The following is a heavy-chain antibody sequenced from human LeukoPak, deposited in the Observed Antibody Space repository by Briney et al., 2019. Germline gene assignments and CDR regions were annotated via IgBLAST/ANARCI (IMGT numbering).Heavy chain of an antibody. CDR3: ARGRNYYDSSGYSGNDY. V-gene: IGHV4-34*01. Sequence: SETLSLTCAVYGESLNSYYWSWLRQAPGKGLEWIGEFRQSGGTNYNSSLTSRVSISVDTFKSQFSLKLTSVTAADTAVYYCARGRNYYDSSGYSGNDYWGQGTLVTVSS. CDR1: GESLNSYY. CDR2: FRQSGGT. J-gene: IGHJ4*02. D-gene: IGHD3-22*01.